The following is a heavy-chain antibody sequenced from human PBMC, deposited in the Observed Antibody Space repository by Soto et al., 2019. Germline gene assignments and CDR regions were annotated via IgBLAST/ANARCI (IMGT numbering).Heavy chain of an antibody. CDR1: GRSFSGYY. D-gene: IGHD3-9*01. Sequence: ASTLSFTCAVYGRSFSGYYWSWIRQPPGKGLEWIGEINHSGSTNYNPSLKSRVTISVDTSKNQFSLKLSSVTAADTAAYYCARVGLRYFDWLGYGMDVWGQGTTVTASS. V-gene: IGHV4-34*01. CDR2: INHSGST. J-gene: IGHJ6*02. CDR3: ARVGLRYFDWLGYGMDV.